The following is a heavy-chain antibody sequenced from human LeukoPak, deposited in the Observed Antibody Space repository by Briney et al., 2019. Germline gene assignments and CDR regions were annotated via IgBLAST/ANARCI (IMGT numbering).Heavy chain of an antibody. CDR3: ARQISGTTSIDY. CDR1: GYTFTGYW. Sequence: GESLKIFCKTSGYTFTGYWIAWVRQMPGKGLEWMGIIYPGDSDTRYSPSFQGQVIISADKSISTAYLQWSSLKASDTAMYYCARQISGTTSIDYWGQGTLVTVSS. V-gene: IGHV5-51*01. J-gene: IGHJ4*02. CDR2: IYPGDSDT. D-gene: IGHD1-1*01.